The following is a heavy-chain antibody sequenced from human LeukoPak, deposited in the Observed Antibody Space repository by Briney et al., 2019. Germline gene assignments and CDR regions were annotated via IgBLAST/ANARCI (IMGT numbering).Heavy chain of an antibody. CDR2: IFGSGGST. V-gene: IGHV3-23*01. CDR1: GFTFSSYA. D-gene: IGHD6-19*01. Sequence: GGSPRLSCAASGFTFSSYAMYGVRQAPGKGLEWVSGIFGSGGSTHYADSVKGRFTISRDNSKNPVYLQMTSLRAEDTAVYYCAKTTTGYSSGRFPGWPVDYWGQGTLVTVSS. J-gene: IGHJ4*02. CDR3: AKTTTGYSSGRFPGWPVDY.